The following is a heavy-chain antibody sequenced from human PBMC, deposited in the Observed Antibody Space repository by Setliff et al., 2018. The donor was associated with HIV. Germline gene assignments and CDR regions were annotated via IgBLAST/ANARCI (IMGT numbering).Heavy chain of an antibody. V-gene: IGHV4-34*01. CDR2: IYHSGST. D-gene: IGHD3-22*01. Sequence: PSETLSLTCAVYGGSFNGYYWGWIRQPPGKGLEWIGNIYHSGSTYYNPSLKGRFTISVDTSKNQFSLMLNSVTAADTAVYYCARVGFDRSGYYRPFDYWGQGTLVTVSS. J-gene: IGHJ4*02. CDR1: GGSFNGYY. CDR3: ARVGFDRSGYYRPFDY.